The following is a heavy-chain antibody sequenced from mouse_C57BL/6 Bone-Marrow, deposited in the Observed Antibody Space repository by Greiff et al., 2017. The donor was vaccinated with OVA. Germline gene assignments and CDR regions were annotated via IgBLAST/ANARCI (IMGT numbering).Heavy chain of an antibody. CDR3: ASLYYFDY. CDR2: ISYDGSN. J-gene: IGHJ2*01. V-gene: IGHV3-6*01. CDR1: GYSITSGYY. Sequence: EVQLQESGPGLVKPSHSLSLTCSVTGYSITSGYYWNWIRQFPGNKLEWMGYISYDGSNNYNPSLKNRISITRDTSKNQFFLKLNSVTTEDTATYYCASLYYFDYWGQGTTLTVSS. D-gene: IGHD6-1*01.